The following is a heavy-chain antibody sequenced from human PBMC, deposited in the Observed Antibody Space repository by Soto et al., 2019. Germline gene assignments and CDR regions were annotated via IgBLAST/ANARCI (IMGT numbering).Heavy chain of an antibody. J-gene: IGHJ3*02. Sequence: QLQLQESGPGLVKPSETLSLTCTVSGGSISSSSYYWGWIRQPPGKGLEWIGSIYYSGSTYYNPSLKSRVTKSVDTSKNQFSLKLSSVTAADTAVYYCARPLWSSSEGNDAFDIWGQGTMVTVSS. CDR2: IYYSGST. V-gene: IGHV4-39*01. D-gene: IGHD6-6*01. CDR1: GGSISSSSYY. CDR3: ARPLWSSSEGNDAFDI.